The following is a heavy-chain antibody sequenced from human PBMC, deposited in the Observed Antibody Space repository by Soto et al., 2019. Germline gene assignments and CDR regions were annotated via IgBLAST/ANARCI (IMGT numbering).Heavy chain of an antibody. CDR2: IYHSGST. CDR1: GGSISGSNW. J-gene: IGHJ4*02. V-gene: IGHV4-4*02. D-gene: IGHD3-10*01. CDR3: ARIQYYYTSGSSLYYFEY. Sequence: SETLSLTCAVSGGSISGSNWWSWVRQPPGKGLEWIGEIYHSGSTTYNPSLKSRVTISVDKSKNQFSLKLVSVTAADTAVYYCARIQYYYTSGSSLYYFEYSGQGALVTV.